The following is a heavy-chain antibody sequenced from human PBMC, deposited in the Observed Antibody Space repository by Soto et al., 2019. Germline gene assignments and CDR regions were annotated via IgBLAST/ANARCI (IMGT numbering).Heavy chain of an antibody. CDR1: GGTFSSYA. Sequence: SVKVSCKASGGTFSSYAISWVRQAPGQGLEWMGGIIPIFGTANYAQKFQGRVTITADKSTSTAYMELSSLRSEDTAVYYCARVKGLAAAGKYYYYGMDVWGQGTTVTVSS. J-gene: IGHJ6*02. CDR3: ARVKGLAAAGKYYYYGMDV. V-gene: IGHV1-69*06. CDR2: IIPIFGTA. D-gene: IGHD6-13*01.